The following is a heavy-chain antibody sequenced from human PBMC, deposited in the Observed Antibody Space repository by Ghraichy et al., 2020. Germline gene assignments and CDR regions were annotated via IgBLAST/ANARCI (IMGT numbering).Heavy chain of an antibody. CDR3: ARPWIAAANDACDI. D-gene: IGHD6-13*01. J-gene: IGHJ3*02. Sequence: SETLSLTCAVDGGSFSGYYWSWIRQPPGKGLEWIGEINHSGSTNYNPSLKSRVTITVDTTKNQFSLRLRAVTAADTTVYYCARPWIAAANDACDIWCQETMVAFSS. V-gene: IGHV4-34*01. CDR2: INHSGST. CDR1: GGSFSGYY.